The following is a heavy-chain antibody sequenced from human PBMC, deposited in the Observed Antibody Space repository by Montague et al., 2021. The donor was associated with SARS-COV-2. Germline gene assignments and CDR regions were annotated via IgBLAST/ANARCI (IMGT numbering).Heavy chain of an antibody. V-gene: IGHV3-48*03. CDR3: AKGPDGVDY. CDR1: GFSFSSSA. D-gene: IGHD1-14*01. J-gene: IGHJ4*02. Sequence: SLRLSCAASGFSFSSSAMNWVRQAPGKGLEWLSYIGSSGENIDYADSVKGRFTISRDNAKNSLYQQMKSLRVEDTALYYCAKGPDGVDYWGQGTLVTVSS. CDR2: IGSSGENI.